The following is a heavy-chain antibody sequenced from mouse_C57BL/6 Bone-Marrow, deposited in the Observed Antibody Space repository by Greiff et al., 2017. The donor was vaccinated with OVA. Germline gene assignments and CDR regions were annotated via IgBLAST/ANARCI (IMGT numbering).Heavy chain of an antibody. CDR1: GFTFSSYA. CDR2: ISSGGDYI. D-gene: IGHD2-10*02. CDR3: TRDPYEDYAMDY. J-gene: IGHJ4*01. V-gene: IGHV5-9-1*02. Sequence: EVKVEESGEGLVKPGGSLKLSCAASGFTFSSYAMSWVRQTPEKRLEWVAYISSGGDYIYYADTVKGRFTISRDNARNTLYLQMSSLKSEDTAMYYCTRDPYEDYAMDYWGQGTSVTVSS.